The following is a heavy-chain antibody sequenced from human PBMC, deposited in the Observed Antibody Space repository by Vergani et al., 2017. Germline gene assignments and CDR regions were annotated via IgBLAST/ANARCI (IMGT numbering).Heavy chain of an antibody. J-gene: IGHJ4*02. CDR1: GGSISSYY. V-gene: IGHV4-59*01. D-gene: IGHD2-2*01. CDR2: IYYSGST. Sequence: QVQLQESGPGLVKPSETLSLTCTVSGGSISSYYWSWIRQPPGKGLEWIGYIYYSGSTNYNPSLKSRVTISVDTSKNQFSLKLSSVTAADTAVYYCARVWAYCSSTSCYQDYFDYWGQGTLVTVSS. CDR3: ARVWAYCSSTSCYQDYFDY.